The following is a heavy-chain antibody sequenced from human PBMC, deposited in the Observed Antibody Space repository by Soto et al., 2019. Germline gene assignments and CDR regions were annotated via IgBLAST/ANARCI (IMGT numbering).Heavy chain of an antibody. J-gene: IGHJ6*02. CDR2: INAGNGYT. CDR3: AIRNDEERPFYYYYGMDV. Sequence: QVQLVQSGAEVKKPGASVKVSCKASGYTFRSYAMHWVRQAPGQRLEWMGWINAGNGYTKYSQKLQGRVTITRDTSASTAYMDLSSLRSEDTAVYYCAIRNDEERPFYYYYGMDVWGQGTTVTVSS. D-gene: IGHD1-1*01. CDR1: GYTFRSYA. V-gene: IGHV1-3*01.